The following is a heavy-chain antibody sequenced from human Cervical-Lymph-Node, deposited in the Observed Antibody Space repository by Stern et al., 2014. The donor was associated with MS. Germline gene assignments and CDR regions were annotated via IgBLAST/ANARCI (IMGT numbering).Heavy chain of an antibody. J-gene: IGHJ4*02. CDR3: VRDQGGIAAS. CDR2: ISPLFGTT. Sequence: QVQLGQYGAEVKQPGSSMKVSCKASGGTFSSIEISWVRQAPGQGLEWLGGISPLFGTTNYAQQVQGRVTIVADESTNTVNMELSRLRSEDTAVYYCVRDQGGIAASWGQGTLVTVSS. V-gene: IGHV1-69*01. D-gene: IGHD6-13*01. CDR1: GGTFSSIE.